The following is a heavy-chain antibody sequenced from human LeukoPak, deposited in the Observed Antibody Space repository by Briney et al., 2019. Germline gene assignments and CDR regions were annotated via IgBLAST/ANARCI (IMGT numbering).Heavy chain of an antibody. CDR2: IYYGGST. V-gene: IGHV4-39*01. Sequence: SETLSLTCTVSGGSISTSSYYWGWIRQPPGKGLEWLGSIYYGGSTYYNPSLKSRVTISVDTSKNQFSLKLTSVTAADAAIYYCARDTSGYYSFDYWGQGTLLTVSS. CDR3: ARDTSGYYSFDY. CDR1: GGSISTSSYY. D-gene: IGHD3-22*01. J-gene: IGHJ4*02.